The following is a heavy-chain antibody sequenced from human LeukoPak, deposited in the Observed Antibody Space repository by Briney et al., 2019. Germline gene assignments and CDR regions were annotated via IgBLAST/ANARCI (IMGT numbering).Heavy chain of an antibody. CDR1: GYSFTSHY. CDR3: ARGPRITLVRGGQWYYYMDV. D-gene: IGHD3-10*01. CDR2: INPSGGST. V-gene: IGHV1-46*01. J-gene: IGHJ6*03. Sequence: GASVKVSCKASGYSFTSHYIHWVRQAPGQGLEWRGLINPSGGSTNYAQKFQGRVTMTRDTSTSTVYMELSSLRSEDTAVYYCARGPRITLVRGGQWYYYMDVWGKGTTVTISS.